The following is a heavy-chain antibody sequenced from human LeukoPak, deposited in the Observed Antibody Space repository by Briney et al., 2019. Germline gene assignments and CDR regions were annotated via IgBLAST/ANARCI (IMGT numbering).Heavy chain of an antibody. V-gene: IGHV1-58*01. Sequence: ASVKVSGKASGFTFSSSALQWVRQARGQSLEWIGWIVVGSGNTNYAQKFQERVTITRDMSTRTAYMELSSLRSEDTAVYYCAAEVDSGRYMAYWGQGSLVTVSS. CDR3: AAEVDSGRYMAY. CDR1: GFTFSSSA. D-gene: IGHD1-26*01. J-gene: IGHJ4*02. CDR2: IVVGSGNT.